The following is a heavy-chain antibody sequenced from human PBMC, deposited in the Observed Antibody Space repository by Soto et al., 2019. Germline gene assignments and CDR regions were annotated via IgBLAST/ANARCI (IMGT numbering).Heavy chain of an antibody. D-gene: IGHD6-13*01. CDR2: IYSGGST. CDR3: ARDKLAAAGDYYYYGMDV. Sequence: GGSLRLSCAASGFTVSSNYMSWVRQAPGKGLEWVSVIYSGGSTYYADSVKGRFTISRDNSKNTLYLQMNSLRAEDTAVYYCARDKLAAAGDYYYYGMDVWGQGTTVTVS. V-gene: IGHV3-53*01. CDR1: GFTVSSNY. J-gene: IGHJ6*02.